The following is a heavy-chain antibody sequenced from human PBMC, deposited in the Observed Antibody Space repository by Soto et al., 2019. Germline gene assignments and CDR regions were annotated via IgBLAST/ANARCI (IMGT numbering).Heavy chain of an antibody. Sequence: SETLSLTCTVSGGSISSSSYYWGWIRQPPGKGLEWIGSIYYSGNTNYNPSLRSRVTISIGTSKNQLSLTLSSVSAASTAVYYCARGRGEFDAWGQGTPVTVSS. D-gene: IGHD2-21*01. CDR1: GGSISSSSYY. V-gene: IGHV4-39*07. CDR3: ARGRGEFDA. J-gene: IGHJ5*02. CDR2: IYYSGNT.